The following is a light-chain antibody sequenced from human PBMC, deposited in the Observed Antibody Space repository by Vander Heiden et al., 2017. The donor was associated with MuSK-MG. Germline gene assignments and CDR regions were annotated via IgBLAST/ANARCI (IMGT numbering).Light chain of an antibody. Sequence: DIQMTQSPSSLSASVGDRVTITCRASQSISSYLNWYQQKPGKAPKLLIYAASSLQSVVPSMFSGSGSGTDFTLTISSLQPEDSATYYCQQSYSTPLTFGGGTKVEIK. CDR2: AAS. J-gene: IGKJ4*01. CDR1: QSISSY. CDR3: QQSYSTPLT. V-gene: IGKV1-39*01.